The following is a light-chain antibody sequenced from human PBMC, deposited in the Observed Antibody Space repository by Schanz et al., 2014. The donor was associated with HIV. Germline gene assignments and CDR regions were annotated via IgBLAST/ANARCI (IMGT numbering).Light chain of an antibody. CDR2: NSY. Sequence: QSVLTQPPSASGPPGQRVTISCSVSSSNIGSNAVNWFQHLPGTAPKLLIYNSYHRPSGVPDRFSGSGSGTSASLAISGLQSDDEADYYCAAWDGSLKVWVFGGGTKLTVL. CDR1: SSNIGSNA. V-gene: IGLV1-44*01. CDR3: AAWDGSLKVWV. J-gene: IGLJ3*02.